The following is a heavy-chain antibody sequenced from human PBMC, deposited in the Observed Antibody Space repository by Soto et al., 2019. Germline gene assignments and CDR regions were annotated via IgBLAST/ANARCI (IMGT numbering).Heavy chain of an antibody. V-gene: IGHV1-69*01. Sequence: QVQLVQSGAEVKKPGSSVKVSCKASGDTDTNYVISWVRQAPGQGLEWMGGIFPKFGTTYSTQKLQDRLTITADESTSTVYMQLSSLRLDDTAVYYCEAEMTFGKLSVVWGQGTTVTVSS. CDR2: IFPKFGTT. J-gene: IGHJ6*02. CDR3: EAEMTFGKLSVV. CDR1: GDTDTNYV. D-gene: IGHD3-16*02.